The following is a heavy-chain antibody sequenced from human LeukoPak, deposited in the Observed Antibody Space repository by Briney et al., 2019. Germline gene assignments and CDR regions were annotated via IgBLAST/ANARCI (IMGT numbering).Heavy chain of an antibody. Sequence: GESLKISCKGSGYSFTSYWIGWVRQMPGKGLEWMGIIYPGDSDTRYSPSFQGQVTISADKSISTAYPQWSSLKASDTAMYYCARQLDGVAGPSYFDYWGQGTLVTVSS. CDR1: GYSFTSYW. CDR3: ARQLDGVAGPSYFDY. J-gene: IGHJ4*02. D-gene: IGHD6-19*01. V-gene: IGHV5-51*01. CDR2: IYPGDSDT.